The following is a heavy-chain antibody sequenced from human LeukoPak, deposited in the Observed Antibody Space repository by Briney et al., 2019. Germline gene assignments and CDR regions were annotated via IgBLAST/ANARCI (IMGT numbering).Heavy chain of an antibody. Sequence: GGSLRLSCATSGFTLRYYQMNWVRQAPGKGLEWVSYINVVNGAIYYADSVKGRFTISGDIATNSVYLQMNSLRAEDTALYYCVRDGNRGYDMDVWGQGTAVTSP. V-gene: IGHV3-48*01. CDR3: VRDGNRGYDMDV. CDR1: GFTLRYYQ. CDR2: INVVNGAI. J-gene: IGHJ6*02. D-gene: IGHD3-10*01.